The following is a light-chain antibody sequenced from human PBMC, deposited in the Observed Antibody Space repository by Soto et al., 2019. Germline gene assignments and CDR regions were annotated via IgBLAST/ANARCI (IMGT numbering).Light chain of an antibody. V-gene: IGLV2-23*02. CDR1: SSDVGSHNL. CDR3: CSYGGSMAV. J-gene: IGLJ7*01. CDR2: EVS. Sequence: QSALTQPASVSGSPGQSITISGTGTSSDVGSHNLVSWYQQHPGQAPKHMIYEVSKRPIGVSARFSAAKSGNTASLTISGLPAEDEADYYCCSYGGSMAVFGGGTQLTVL.